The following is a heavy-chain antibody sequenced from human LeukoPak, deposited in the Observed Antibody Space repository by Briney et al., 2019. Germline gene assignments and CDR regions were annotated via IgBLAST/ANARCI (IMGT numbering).Heavy chain of an antibody. V-gene: IGHV4-31*03. CDR1: GGSISSGGYY. J-gene: IGHJ4*02. CDR2: IYYSGST. Sequence: KSSETLSLTCTVSGGSISSGGYYWSWIRQHPGKGLEWIGYIYYSGSTYYNPSLKSRVTISVDTSKNQFSLKLSSVTAADTAVYYCARDLSSGYSGNYGAFEYWGQGTLVIVSS. CDR3: ARDLSSGYSGNYGAFEY. D-gene: IGHD1-26*01.